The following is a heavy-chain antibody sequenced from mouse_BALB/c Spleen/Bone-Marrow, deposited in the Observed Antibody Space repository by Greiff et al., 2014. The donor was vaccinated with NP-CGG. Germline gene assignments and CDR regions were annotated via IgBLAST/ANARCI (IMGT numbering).Heavy chain of an antibody. CDR3: AREDDCGSDPHWYFDV. CDR2: ISNGGSYS. CDR1: GFTFSSYS. V-gene: IGHV5-9-3*01. J-gene: IGHJ1*01. D-gene: IGHD1-1*01. Sequence: EVQLVESGGGLVKPGGSLKLSCAASGFTFSSYSMSWVRQTPGKRLEWVGSISNGGSYSYYADSVKGRFRITRDTAKTTRILQMKRKSSETAAIYYCAREDDCGSDPHWYFDVWGAGTTVTVSS.